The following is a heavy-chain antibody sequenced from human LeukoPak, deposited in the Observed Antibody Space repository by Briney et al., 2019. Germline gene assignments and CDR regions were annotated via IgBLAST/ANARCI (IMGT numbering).Heavy chain of an antibody. Sequence: SETLSLTCTVSGGSISSYYWSWIRQPPGKGLEWIGYIYYSGSTNYNPSLKSRVTISVDTSKNQFSLKLSSVTAADTAVYYCARSRVGATFRWGFDYWGQGTLVTVSS. V-gene: IGHV4-59*01. CDR2: IYYSGST. CDR1: GGSISSYY. J-gene: IGHJ4*02. CDR3: ARSRVGATFRWGFDY. D-gene: IGHD1-26*01.